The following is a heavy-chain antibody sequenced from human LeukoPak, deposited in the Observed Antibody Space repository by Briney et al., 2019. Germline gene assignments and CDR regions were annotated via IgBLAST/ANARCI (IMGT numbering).Heavy chain of an antibody. V-gene: IGHV3-48*03. CDR3: AKGLGYFDY. CDR2: SRSSGTSI. CDR1: GFTFSSYE. Sequence: PGGSLRLSCAASGFTFSSYEMNWVRQAPGRGLEWIAYSRSSGTSIYYADSVKGRFTISRDNSKNTLYLQMNSLRAEDTAVYYCAKGLGYFDYWGQGTLVTVSS. J-gene: IGHJ4*02. D-gene: IGHD3-16*01.